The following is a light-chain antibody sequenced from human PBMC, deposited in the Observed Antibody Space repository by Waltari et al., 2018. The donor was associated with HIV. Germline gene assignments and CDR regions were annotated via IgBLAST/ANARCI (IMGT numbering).Light chain of an antibody. V-gene: IGLV2-14*01. Sequence: QSALTQPASVSGSPGQSITLSCTGTSSDIGGYDYVSWYQQHPGKAPKRMISGVSSRPSGVSNRFSGSRSGNTASLTISGLQAEDEADYYCSAYTSISTLAVFGGGTKLTVL. J-gene: IGLJ2*01. CDR3: SAYTSISTLAV. CDR1: SSDIGGYDY. CDR2: GVS.